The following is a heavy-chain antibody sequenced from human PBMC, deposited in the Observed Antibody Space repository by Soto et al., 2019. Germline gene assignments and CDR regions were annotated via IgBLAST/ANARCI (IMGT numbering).Heavy chain of an antibody. Sequence: GGSLRLSCAASGFTFSSYAMHWVRQVPGKGLEWVAVISYDGSNKYYADSVKGRFTISRDNSKNTLYLQMNSLRAEDTAVYYCARGLSMVANEFQHWGQGTLVTVSS. V-gene: IGHV3-30-3*01. CDR3: ARGLSMVANEFQH. CDR2: ISYDGSNK. CDR1: GFTFSSYA. J-gene: IGHJ1*01. D-gene: IGHD2-15*01.